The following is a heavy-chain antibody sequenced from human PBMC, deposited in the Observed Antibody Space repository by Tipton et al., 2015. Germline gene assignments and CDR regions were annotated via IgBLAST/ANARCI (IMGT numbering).Heavy chain of an antibody. CDR1: GGSVSSGTYY. Sequence: TLSLTCTVSGGSVSSGTYYWSWIRQPPGKGLEWIGYIYYSGSTNYNPSLESRVSMSVDTSKTQFSLEMRSVTATDTAVYYCARARGRHGGLFDSWGQGTLVTVSS. J-gene: IGHJ4*02. CDR3: ARARGRHGGLFDS. V-gene: IGHV4-61*01. CDR2: IYYSGST. D-gene: IGHD4-23*01.